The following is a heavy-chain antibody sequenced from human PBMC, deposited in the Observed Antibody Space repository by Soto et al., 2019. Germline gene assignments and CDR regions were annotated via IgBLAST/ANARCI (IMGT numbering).Heavy chain of an antibody. CDR3: ARVPLYCSGGSCYFDY. D-gene: IGHD2-15*01. V-gene: IGHV3-7*01. Sequence: EVQLVESGGGLVQPGGSLRLSCAASGFTFSSYWMSWVRQAPGKGLEWVANIKQDGSEKYYVDSVKGRFTISRDNAKNSLYLQMNSLRAEDTAVYYCARVPLYCSGGSCYFDYWGQGTLVTVSS. J-gene: IGHJ4*02. CDR1: GFTFSSYW. CDR2: IKQDGSEK.